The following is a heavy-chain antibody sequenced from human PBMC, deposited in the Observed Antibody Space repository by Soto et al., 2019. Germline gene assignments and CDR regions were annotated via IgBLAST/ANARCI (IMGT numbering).Heavy chain of an antibody. Sequence: QITLKESGPPLVKPTQTLTLTCTFSGFSLTTRGVGVGWIRQPPGKALECLALIYWDDDKRYSPSLQSRLSITQDTSKNQVVMTMTNVDPVDTATYYCAHIPNYYQYDWFDPWGQGTLVSVSS. J-gene: IGHJ5*02. CDR3: AHIPNYYQYDWFDP. CDR1: GFSLTTRGVG. CDR2: IYWDDDK. V-gene: IGHV2-5*02. D-gene: IGHD3-16*01.